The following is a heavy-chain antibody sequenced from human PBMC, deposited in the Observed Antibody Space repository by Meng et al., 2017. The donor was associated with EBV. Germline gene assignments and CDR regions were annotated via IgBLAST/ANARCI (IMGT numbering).Heavy chain of an antibody. V-gene: IGHV2-5*02. Sequence: QNTLKESGLTLVKPQQTLTLTCTFSGFSLSTGGAAVGWIRQPPGKALEWLAIVYWDDDKRYSPSLKSRLTITKDTSKNQVVLTMTNMGPGDTATYFCAHRKNNWEVIEIDYWGQGTLVTVSS. CDR2: VYWDDDK. CDR3: AHRKNNWEVIEIDY. J-gene: IGHJ4*02. CDR1: GFSLSTGGAA. D-gene: IGHD1-1*01.